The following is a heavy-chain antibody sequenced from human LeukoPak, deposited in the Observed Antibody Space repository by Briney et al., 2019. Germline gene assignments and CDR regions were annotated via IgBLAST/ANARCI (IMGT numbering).Heavy chain of an antibody. CDR2: INHSGST. V-gene: IGHV4-30-2*01. CDR3: ASCYGDYIHDY. Sequence: PSQTLSLTCAVSGGSISSGGYSWSWIRQPPGKGLEWIGYINHSGSTYYNPSLKSRVTISVDRSKNQFSLKLSSVTAADTAVYYCASCYGDYIHDYWGQGTLVTVSS. J-gene: IGHJ4*02. CDR1: GGSISSGGYS. D-gene: IGHD4-17*01.